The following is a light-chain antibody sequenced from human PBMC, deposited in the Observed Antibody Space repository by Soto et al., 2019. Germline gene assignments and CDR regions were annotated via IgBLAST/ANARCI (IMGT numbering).Light chain of an antibody. Sequence: EIVLTQSPGTLSLSPGERATLSCRASQSVSSNYLAWYQQKPGQAPRLLIYGASSRATGIPDRFSGSGSGTDFTLTITRLEPEEFAVYYCHQYDNSPWTFGQGTKVDIK. CDR1: QSVSSNY. CDR2: GAS. J-gene: IGKJ1*01. V-gene: IGKV3-20*01. CDR3: HQYDNSPWT.